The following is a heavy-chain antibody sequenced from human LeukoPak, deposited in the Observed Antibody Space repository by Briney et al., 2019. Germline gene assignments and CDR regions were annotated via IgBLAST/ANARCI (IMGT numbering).Heavy chain of an antibody. CDR3: ARDLIPRFDP. D-gene: IGHD2-21*01. Sequence: GGSLRLSCTASGFTFSRYWMTWVRQAPGKGLEWVAVISYDGSNKYYADSVKGRFTISRDNSKNTLYLQMNSLRAEDTAVYYCARDLIPRFDPWGQGTLVTVSS. J-gene: IGHJ5*02. CDR2: ISYDGSNK. V-gene: IGHV3-30-3*01. CDR1: GFTFSRYW.